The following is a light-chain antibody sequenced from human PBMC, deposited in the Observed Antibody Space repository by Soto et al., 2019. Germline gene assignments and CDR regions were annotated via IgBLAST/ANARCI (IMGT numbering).Light chain of an antibody. CDR2: DAY. J-gene: IGKJ1*01. CDR1: QSISSW. V-gene: IGKV1-5*01. CDR3: QQYNSYST. Sequence: DIQMTQSPSTLSASVGDRVTITCRASQSISSWLAWYQQKPGKAPKVLIYDAYSLESGVPSRFSGSGSGTEFTLTTTSLQPDDFATYYCQQYNSYSTFGQGTKVDIK.